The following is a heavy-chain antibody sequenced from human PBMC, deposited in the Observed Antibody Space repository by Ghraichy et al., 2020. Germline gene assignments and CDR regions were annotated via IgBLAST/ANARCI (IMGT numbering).Heavy chain of an antibody. Sequence: SETLSLTCTVSGGSIKTYYWSWIRQPPGEGLEWMGYIYSSGSTNYNPSLWSRVTMSVDTSKNQFSLRLSSVTAADTAVYYCARHFLPTDAFDIWGHGTVVTVSS. CDR3: ARHFLPTDAFDI. J-gene: IGHJ3*02. V-gene: IGHV4-59*08. D-gene: IGHD2-2*01. CDR1: GGSIKTYY. CDR2: IYSSGST.